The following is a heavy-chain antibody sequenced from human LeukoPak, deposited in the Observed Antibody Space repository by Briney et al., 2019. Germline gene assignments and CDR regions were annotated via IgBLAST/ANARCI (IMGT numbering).Heavy chain of an antibody. J-gene: IGHJ4*02. CDR2: ISGSGGST. CDR3: AKSRSRARGGGLWSDFDY. Sequence: GASVKVSCKVSGYTLTELSMHWVRQAPGKGLEWVSAISGSGGSTYYADSVKGRFTISRDNSKNTLYLQMNSLRAEDTAVYYCAKSRSRARGGGLWSDFDYWGQGTLVTVPS. CDR1: GYTLTELS. D-gene: IGHD4-23*01. V-gene: IGHV3-23*01.